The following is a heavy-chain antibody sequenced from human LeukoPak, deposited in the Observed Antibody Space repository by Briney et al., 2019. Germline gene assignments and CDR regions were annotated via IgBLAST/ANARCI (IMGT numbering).Heavy chain of an antibody. Sequence: SETLSLICTVSGGSIRSSSYYWGWIRQPPGEGLEWIGSIYYSGSTYYNPSLKSRVTISVDTSKNQFSLKLSSVTAADTAVYYCARGDPVSGLAIDYWGQGTLVTVSS. CDR1: GGSIRSSSYY. J-gene: IGHJ4*02. CDR2: IYYSGST. CDR3: ARGDPVSGLAIDY. V-gene: IGHV4-39*07. D-gene: IGHD3-16*01.